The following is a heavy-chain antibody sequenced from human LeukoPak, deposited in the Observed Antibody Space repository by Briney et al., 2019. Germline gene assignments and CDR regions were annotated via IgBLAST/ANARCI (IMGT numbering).Heavy chain of an antibody. V-gene: IGHV1-24*01. CDR1: XXTLTELS. CDR2: FDPEDGET. J-gene: IGHJ5*02. D-gene: IGHD1-1*01. Sequence: ASVKXXXXVSXXTLTELSMXWVRQAPGKGLEWMGGFDPEDGETIYAQKFQGRVTMTEDTYTDTAYMELSSLRSEDTAVYYCATDGIWNDVGFWFDPWGQGTLVTVSS. CDR3: ATDGIWNDVGFWFDP.